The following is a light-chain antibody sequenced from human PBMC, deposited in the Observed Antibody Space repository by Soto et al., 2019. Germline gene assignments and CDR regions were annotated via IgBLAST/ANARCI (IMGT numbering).Light chain of an antibody. J-gene: IGKJ2*02. V-gene: IGKV1-5*03. CDR3: LQYNHWCT. Sequence: DIQMTQSPSTLSASVGDRVTITCRASQSINGWLAWYQQKPGKAPKLLIYKTSTLESGVPSRFSGSGSGTEFTVIISSLQPADFATYYCLQYNHWCTFDQGTKLGIK. CDR1: QSINGW. CDR2: KTS.